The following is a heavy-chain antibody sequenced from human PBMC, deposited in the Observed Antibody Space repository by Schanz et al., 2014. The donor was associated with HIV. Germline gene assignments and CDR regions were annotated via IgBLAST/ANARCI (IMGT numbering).Heavy chain of an antibody. V-gene: IGHV1-69*01. Sequence: QAQLVQSGAEVKKPGASVKVSCKASGYSFTSNFIHWVRQAPGQGLEWMGGIVPIFGTTNYAQRFQGRVSITADESTSTAYMELSGLRSEDTAVYYCTRAYCGADCSRFYYYGTDVWGQGTVVTVSS. J-gene: IGHJ6*02. D-gene: IGHD2-21*02. CDR3: TRAYCGADCSRFYYYGTDV. CDR1: GYSFTSNF. CDR2: IVPIFGTT.